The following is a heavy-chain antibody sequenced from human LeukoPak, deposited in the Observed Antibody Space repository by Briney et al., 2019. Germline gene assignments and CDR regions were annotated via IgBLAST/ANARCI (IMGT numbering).Heavy chain of an antibody. V-gene: IGHV3-23*01. CDR2: IFGSGGSP. J-gene: IGHJ4*02. CDR1: RFTFGSHP. D-gene: IGHD5-18*01. CDR3: GKTTVGYSSGQKPAWPVDY. Sequence: GGSLRLSCEASRFTFGSHPMYWLRQAPGKGLEGVADIFGSGGSPHYADPVKGRFTISRDNSRNTVYLQINSLRAEDTAVYYCGKTTVGYSSGQKPAWPVDYWGQGTLVTVSS.